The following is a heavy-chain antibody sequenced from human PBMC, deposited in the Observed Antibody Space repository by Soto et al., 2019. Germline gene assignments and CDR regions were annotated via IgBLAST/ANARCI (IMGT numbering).Heavy chain of an antibody. CDR2: ITSSGTIT. CDR3: ARLRTVDYGDYEVDWFDP. D-gene: IGHD4-17*01. J-gene: IGHJ5*02. CDR1: GFTFRDYY. Sequence: GGSLRLSCTASGFTFRDYYMSWIRQAPGKGLEWVSHITSSGTITYYADSVKGRFTISRDNAKNSLYLQMNSLRAEDTAVYYCARLRTVDYGDYEVDWFDPWGQGTLVTVSS. V-gene: IGHV3-11*01.